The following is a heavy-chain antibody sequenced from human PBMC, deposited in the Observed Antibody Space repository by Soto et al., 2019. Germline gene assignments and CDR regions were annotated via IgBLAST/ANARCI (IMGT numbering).Heavy chain of an antibody. D-gene: IGHD3-3*01. CDR1: GYKFTSYG. Sequence: QIQLVQSGAEVKKPGASVKVSCKVSGYKFTSYGINWVRQAPGQGLEWMGWVTAYNDNVKYAEKLNGRVKMNEDTATTTAYMALRDLRPDDTSVFYYPRYAFWRGYSQDHWGQGTLVPVAS. CDR3: PRYAFWRGYSQDH. V-gene: IGHV1-18*01. J-gene: IGHJ4*02. CDR2: VTAYNDNV.